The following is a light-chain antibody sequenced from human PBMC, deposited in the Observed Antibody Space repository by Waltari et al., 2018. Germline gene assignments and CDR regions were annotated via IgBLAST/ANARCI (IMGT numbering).Light chain of an antibody. Sequence: EIVLTQSPATLSLSPGERATLSCRASQGVSRYLAWYQQKPGQAPRLLIYDASNRATGIPARFSGSGSGTDFTLTISSLEPEDFAVYYCQRRGHWPPGATFGPGTRVDIK. J-gene: IGKJ3*01. CDR1: QGVSRY. CDR2: DAS. CDR3: QRRGHWPPGAT. V-gene: IGKV3-11*01.